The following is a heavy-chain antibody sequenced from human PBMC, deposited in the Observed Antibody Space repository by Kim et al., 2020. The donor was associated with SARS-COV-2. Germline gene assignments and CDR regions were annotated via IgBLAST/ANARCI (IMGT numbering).Heavy chain of an antibody. CDR1: GGSFSGYY. V-gene: IGHV4-34*01. J-gene: IGHJ6*04. CDR3: ARRPLRAYSSGYYYYYGMGV. CDR2: INHSGST. Sequence: SETLSLTCAVYGGSFSGYYWSWIRQPPGKGLEWIGAINHSGSTNYNPSLKSRVTISVDTSKNQFSLKLSSVTAADTAVYYCARRPLRAYSSGYYYYYGMGVWGEGTTVTVSS. D-gene: IGHD5-18*01.